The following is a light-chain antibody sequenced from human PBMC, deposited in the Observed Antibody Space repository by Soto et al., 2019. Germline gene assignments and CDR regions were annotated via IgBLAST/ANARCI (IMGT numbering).Light chain of an antibody. Sequence: DIQLTQSPSFLSASVGDRVTITCRASQGISSYFAWYQQKPGKAPKLLIYAVYTLQSGVPSRFSGSASGTEFTLTICSLQPEDFATYYCQHLNSYLLTFGGGTKVEIK. J-gene: IGKJ4*01. CDR3: QHLNSYLLT. V-gene: IGKV1-9*01. CDR1: QGISSY. CDR2: AVY.